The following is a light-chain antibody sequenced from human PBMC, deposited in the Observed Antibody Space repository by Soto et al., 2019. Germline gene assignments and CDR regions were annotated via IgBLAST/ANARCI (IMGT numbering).Light chain of an antibody. Sequence: EIVLTQSPGTLSLSPGERATLSCRASQSVSSSHLAWYQQKPGQAPRLLIYGASSRATGIPDRFSGSGSGTDFTLTISRLEPEDLAVYYWQQYGSSPPYTFGQGTKLEIK. CDR2: GAS. CDR1: QSVSSSH. CDR3: QQYGSSPPYT. V-gene: IGKV3-20*01. J-gene: IGKJ2*01.